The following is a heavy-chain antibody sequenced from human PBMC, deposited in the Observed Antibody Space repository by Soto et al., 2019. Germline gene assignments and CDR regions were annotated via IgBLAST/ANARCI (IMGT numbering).Heavy chain of an antibody. Sequence: QVQLVESGGGVVQPGRSLRLSCAASGFTFSSYGMHWVRQAPGKGLEWVAVIWYDGSNKYYADSVKGRFTISRDNSKNTLYLQMNSLRAEDTAVYYCARDSTYYYDSSGPHFDYCGQGTLVTVSS. V-gene: IGHV3-33*01. CDR2: IWYDGSNK. D-gene: IGHD3-22*01. CDR3: ARDSTYYYDSSGPHFDY. CDR1: GFTFSSYG. J-gene: IGHJ4*02.